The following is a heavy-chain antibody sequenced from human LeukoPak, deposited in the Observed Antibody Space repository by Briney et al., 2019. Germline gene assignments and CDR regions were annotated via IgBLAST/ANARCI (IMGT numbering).Heavy chain of an antibody. Sequence: ASVKVSCKASGHTFTSYGISWVRQAPGQGLERMGWISAYNGNTNYAQKLQGRVTMTTDTSTSTAYMELRSLRSDDTAVYYCARDSGYYDSSGSFDYWGQGTLVTVSS. D-gene: IGHD3-22*01. CDR2: ISAYNGNT. J-gene: IGHJ4*02. CDR1: GHTFTSYG. V-gene: IGHV1-18*01. CDR3: ARDSGYYDSSGSFDY.